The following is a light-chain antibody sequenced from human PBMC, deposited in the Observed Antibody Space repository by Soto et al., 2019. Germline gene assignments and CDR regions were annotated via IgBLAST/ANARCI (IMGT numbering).Light chain of an antibody. CDR3: SSYTSSGSVI. CDR1: SSDVGAYDY. V-gene: IGLV2-14*03. Sequence: QSALTQPASVSGSPGQSIAISCTGTSSDVGAYDYVSWYQQHPGKAPKLMINDVNHRPSGVSNRFSGSKSGNTASLTISGLQAEDEADYYCSSYTSSGSVIFGGGTKLTVL. J-gene: IGLJ2*01. CDR2: DVN.